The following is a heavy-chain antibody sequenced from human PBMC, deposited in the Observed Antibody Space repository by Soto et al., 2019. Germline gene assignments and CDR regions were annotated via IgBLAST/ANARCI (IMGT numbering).Heavy chain of an antibody. J-gene: IGHJ4*02. Sequence: QVQLQESGPGLVKPSGTLSLTCAVSGGSISTSNWWAWVRQSPGKGLEWLGEVYHSGDTNYNPSLKSRVTVSVDYPTTQFSLKLTSVTAADTAVYFCARSRYFDWLPLDSWGQGTLVTVSS. CDR2: VYHSGDT. V-gene: IGHV4-4*02. CDR3: ARSRYFDWLPLDS. CDR1: GGSISTSNW. D-gene: IGHD3-9*01.